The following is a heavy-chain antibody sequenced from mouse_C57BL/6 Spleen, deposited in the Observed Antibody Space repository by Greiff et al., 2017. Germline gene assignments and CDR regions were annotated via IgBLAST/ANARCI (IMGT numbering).Heavy chain of an antibody. CDR2: IYPSDSET. Sequence: QVQLKQPGAELVRPGSSVKLSCKASGYTFTSYWMDWVKQRPGQGLEWIGNIYPSDSETHYNQKFKDKATLTVHKSSSTAYMQLSSLTSEDSAVYYCARGGQLSLDYWGQGTTLTVSS. D-gene: IGHD3-2*02. CDR3: ARGGQLSLDY. CDR1: GYTFTSYW. V-gene: IGHV1-61*01. J-gene: IGHJ2*01.